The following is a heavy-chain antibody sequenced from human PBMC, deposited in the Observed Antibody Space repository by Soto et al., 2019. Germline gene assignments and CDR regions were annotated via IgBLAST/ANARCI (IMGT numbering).Heavy chain of an antibody. CDR2: TYHRGST. Sequence: PSETLSLTCSVSGVSISSYFWNWTRQPPGRGLEWIGYTYHRGSTNYSPSLRSRVAISLDTSENQFSLTVSSVTAADTAVYYCARIGGYHGPLDYWGQGTPVTVSS. J-gene: IGHJ4*02. D-gene: IGHD3-16*02. CDR1: GVSISSYF. V-gene: IGHV4-59*12. CDR3: ARIGGYHGPLDY.